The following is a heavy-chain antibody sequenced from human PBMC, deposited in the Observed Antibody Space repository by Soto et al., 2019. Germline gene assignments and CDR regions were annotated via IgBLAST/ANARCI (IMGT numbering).Heavy chain of an antibody. D-gene: IGHD2-15*01. V-gene: IGHV1-2*04. CDR2: INPNSGGT. CDR3: AREVVAAMGYYYGMDV. J-gene: IGHJ6*02. CDR1: GYTFTGYY. Sequence: GXSVKVSCKASGYTFTGYYMHWVRQAPGQGLEWMGWINPNSGGTNYAQKFQGWVTMTRDTSISTAYMELSRLRSDDTAVYYCAREVVAAMGYYYGMDVWGQGTTVTVSS.